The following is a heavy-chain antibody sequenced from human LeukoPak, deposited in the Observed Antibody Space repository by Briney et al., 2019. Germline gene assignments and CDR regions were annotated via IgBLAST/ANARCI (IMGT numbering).Heavy chain of an antibody. J-gene: IGHJ5*02. D-gene: IGHD3-22*01. CDR3: ARDLGQYYDTSDNWFDP. CDR1: GFTFDDYG. CDR2: LNWNGAST. Sequence: AGGSLRLSCAASGFTFDDYGLSWVRQVPGKGLEWVSGLNWNGASTGYADSVKGRFTISRDNAKNSLYLQMNSLRAEDTAVYYCARDLGQYYDTSDNWFDPWGQGTLVTVSS. V-gene: IGHV3-20*04.